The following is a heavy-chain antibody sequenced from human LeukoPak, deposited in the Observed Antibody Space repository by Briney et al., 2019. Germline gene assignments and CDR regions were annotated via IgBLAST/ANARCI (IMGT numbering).Heavy chain of an antibody. CDR2: INHSGST. CDR1: GGSFSGYY. V-gene: IGHV4-34*01. J-gene: IGHJ4*02. Sequence: SETLSLTCAVYGGSFSGYYWSWIRQPPGKGLEWIGEINHSGSTNYNPSLKSRVTISVDTSKNQFSLKLSSVTAADTAVYYCARVRPGYSYGYYYFDYWGQGTLVTVSS. D-gene: IGHD5-18*01. CDR3: ARVRPGYSYGYYYFDY.